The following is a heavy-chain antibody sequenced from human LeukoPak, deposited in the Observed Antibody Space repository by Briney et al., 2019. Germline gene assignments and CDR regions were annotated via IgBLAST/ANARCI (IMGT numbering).Heavy chain of an antibody. CDR1: GGSISRYY. J-gene: IGHJ6*02. CDR2: IYYTGDT. Sequence: SETLSLTCTVSGGSISRYYWNWIRQPPGKGLEWIGYIYYTGDTNYTPSLKSRVTISVDTSKTQFSLKLTSVTAADTAVYYCARDRRYSGYDYYGMDVWGQGTTVTVSS. D-gene: IGHD5-12*01. CDR3: ARDRRYSGYDYYGMDV. V-gene: IGHV4-59*01.